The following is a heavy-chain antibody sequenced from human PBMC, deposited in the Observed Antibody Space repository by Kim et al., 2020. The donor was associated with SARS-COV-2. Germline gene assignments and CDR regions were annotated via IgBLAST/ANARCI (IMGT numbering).Heavy chain of an antibody. CDR1: GGTFSSYA. J-gene: IGHJ4*02. V-gene: IGHV1-69*13. CDR3: ARALYTSGYSYGWGYFDY. D-gene: IGHD5-18*01. CDR2: IIPIFGTA. Sequence: SVKVSCKASGGTFSSYAISWVRQAPGQGLEWMGGIIPIFGTANYAQKFQGRVTITADESTSTAYMELSSLRSEDTAVYYCARALYTSGYSYGWGYFDYWGQGTLVTVSS.